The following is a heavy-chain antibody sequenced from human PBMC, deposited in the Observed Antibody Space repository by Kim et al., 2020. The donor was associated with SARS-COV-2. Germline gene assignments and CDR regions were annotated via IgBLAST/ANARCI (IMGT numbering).Heavy chain of an antibody. CDR1: GYTFTDYY. V-gene: IGHV1-2*02. J-gene: IGHJ5*02. CDR3: ARSAHFWSGHYLYL. CDR2: INPYSGDT. D-gene: IGHD3-3*01. Sequence: ASVKVSCKASGYTFTDYYIHWVRQAPGQGLEWMGWINPYSGDTNYAQKFQGRVTMTRDTSISTPYVELTSLRSDDTAVYYCARSAHFWSGHYLYLWGQGTLLTVSP.